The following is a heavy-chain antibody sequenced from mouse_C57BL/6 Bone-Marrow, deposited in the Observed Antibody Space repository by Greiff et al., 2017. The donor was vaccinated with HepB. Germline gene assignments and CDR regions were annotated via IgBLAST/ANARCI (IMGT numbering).Heavy chain of an antibody. CDR2: ISDGGSYT. J-gene: IGHJ3*01. CDR1: GFTFSSYA. D-gene: IGHD1-1*01. Sequence: EVKLVESGGGLVKPGGSLKLSCAASGFTFSSYAMPWVRQTPEKGLEWVATISDGGSYTYYPDNVKGRFTMSRDNAKNNLYLQMSNLKSDDTAMYYYARDGDYYGCRFFAYWGQGTLVTVSA. CDR3: ARDGDYYGCRFFAY. V-gene: IGHV5-4*01.